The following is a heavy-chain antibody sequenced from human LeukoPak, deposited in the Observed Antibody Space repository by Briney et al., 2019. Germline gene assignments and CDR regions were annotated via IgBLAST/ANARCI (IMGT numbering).Heavy chain of an antibody. CDR2: IYYTGRT. D-gene: IGHD6-13*01. J-gene: IGHJ4*02. CDR3: ARRTHSSSLTY. V-gene: IGHV4-39*01. Sequence: SETLSLTCTVSGGSIRTSDYHWGWIRQPPGKGLEWIGCIYYTGRTYYSPSLRGRVSVSIDTSMNQFSLRVNSVTAADTAIYYCARRTHSSSLTYWGQGALVTVSS. CDR1: GGSIRTSDYH.